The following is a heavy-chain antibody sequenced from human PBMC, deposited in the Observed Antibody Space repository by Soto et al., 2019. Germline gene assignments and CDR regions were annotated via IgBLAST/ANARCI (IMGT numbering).Heavy chain of an antibody. J-gene: IGHJ3*02. Sequence: QVQLQQWGAGLLKPSETLSLTCAVYGGSFSGYYWSWIRQPPGKGLEWIGEINHSGSTNYNPSLKSRVTISVDTSKNQFSLKLSSVTASDTAVYYCADLGYCSGGSCYDDAFDIWGQGTMVTVSS. CDR1: GGSFSGYY. CDR2: INHSGST. D-gene: IGHD2-15*01. CDR3: ADLGYCSGGSCYDDAFDI. V-gene: IGHV4-34*01.